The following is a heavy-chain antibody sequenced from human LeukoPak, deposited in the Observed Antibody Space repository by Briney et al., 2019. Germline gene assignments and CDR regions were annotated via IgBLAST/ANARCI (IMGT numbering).Heavy chain of an antibody. D-gene: IGHD6-13*01. V-gene: IGHV3-48*04. J-gene: IGHJ4*02. Sequence: PGGSLRLSCAASGFTFSSYSMNWVRQAPGKGLEWVSYISSSSSTIYYADSVKGRFTISRDNAKNSLYLQMNSLRAEDTAVYYCACDDRSSSPEDPGYWGQGTLVTVSS. CDR2: ISSSSSTI. CDR1: GFTFSSYS. CDR3: ACDDRSSSPEDPGY.